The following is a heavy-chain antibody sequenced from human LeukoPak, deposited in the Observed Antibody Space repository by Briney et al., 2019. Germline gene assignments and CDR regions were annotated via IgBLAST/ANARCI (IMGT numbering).Heavy chain of an antibody. Sequence: GGSLRLSCAASGFTFSSYAMHWVRQAPGKGLEWVAVISYDGSNEYYADSVKGRFTISRDNSKNTLYLQMNSLRAEDTAVYYCARDLRINSSSRKGFDPWGQGTLVTVSS. CDR1: GFTFSSYA. CDR3: ARDLRINSSSRKGFDP. V-gene: IGHV3-30*01. D-gene: IGHD6-13*01. J-gene: IGHJ5*02. CDR2: ISYDGSNE.